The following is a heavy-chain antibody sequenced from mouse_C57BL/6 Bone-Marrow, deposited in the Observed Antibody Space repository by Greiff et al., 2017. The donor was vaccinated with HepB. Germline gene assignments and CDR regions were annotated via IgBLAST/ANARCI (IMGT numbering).Heavy chain of an antibody. D-gene: IGHD2-5*01. Sequence: LVESGPELVKPGASVKISCKASGYSFTDYNMNWVKQSNGKSLEWIGVINPNYGTTSYNQKFKGKATLTVDQSSSTAYMQLNSLTSEDSAVYYCARSPDLYYSNFWFAYWGQGTLVTVSA. CDR2: INPNYGTT. CDR1: GYSFTDYN. CDR3: ARSPDLYYSNFWFAY. V-gene: IGHV1-39*01. J-gene: IGHJ3*01.